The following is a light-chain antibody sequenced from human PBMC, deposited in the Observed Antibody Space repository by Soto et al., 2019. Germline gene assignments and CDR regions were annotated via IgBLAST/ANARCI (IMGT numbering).Light chain of an antibody. Sequence: EIVLTQSPGTLSLSPGERATLSCRASQSVSSDNLAWYQQSPGQAPRLLMYGAYNRATGIPDRFRGRGSGTDFTLTITRLEPEDFAVYYCQQYGGSPLTFGGGTKVEIK. CDR3: QQYGGSPLT. CDR2: GAY. V-gene: IGKV3-20*01. CDR1: QSVSSDN. J-gene: IGKJ4*01.